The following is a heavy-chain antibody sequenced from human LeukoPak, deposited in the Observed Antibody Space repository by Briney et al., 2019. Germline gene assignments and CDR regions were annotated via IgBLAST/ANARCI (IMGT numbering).Heavy chain of an antibody. D-gene: IGHD2-21*01. J-gene: IGHJ4*02. Sequence: SETLSLTCAVYGGSFSGYYWSWIRQPPGKGLEWIGEINHSGSTNYNPSLKSRVTMSVDTSKDQFSLKLMSVTAADTGVYYCVRRRKVVRAGFDYWGQGTRVIVSS. CDR2: INHSGST. CDR1: GGSFSGYY. CDR3: VRRRKVVRAGFDY. V-gene: IGHV4-34*01.